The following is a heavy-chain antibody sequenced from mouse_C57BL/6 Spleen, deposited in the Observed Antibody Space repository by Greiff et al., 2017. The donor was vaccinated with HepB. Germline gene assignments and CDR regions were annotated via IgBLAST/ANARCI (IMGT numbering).Heavy chain of an antibody. J-gene: IGHJ1*03. CDR3: ATSYYGSSGWYFDV. V-gene: IGHV3-6*01. D-gene: IGHD1-1*01. CDR2: ISYDGSN. Sequence: EVQLQESGPGLVKPSQSLSLTCSVTGYSITSGYYWNWIRQFPGNKLEWMGYISYDGSNNYNPSLKNRISITRDTSKNQFFLKLNSVTTEDTATYYCATSYYGSSGWYFDVWGTGTTVTVSS. CDR1: GYSITSGYY.